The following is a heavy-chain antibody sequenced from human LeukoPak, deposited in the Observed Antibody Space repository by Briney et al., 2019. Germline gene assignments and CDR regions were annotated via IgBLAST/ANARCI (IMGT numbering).Heavy chain of an antibody. Sequence: PGRSLRLSCAASGFTFSSYGMHWVRQAPGKGLEWVAVIWYDGSNKYYADSVKGRFTISRDNSKNTLYLQMNSLRAEDTAVYYCARDPLIFRITMVRGETWIGDGGKGTLVTVS. CDR2: IWYDGSNK. CDR1: GFTFSSYG. J-gene: IGHJ4*02. CDR3: ARDPLIFRITMVRGETWIGD. D-gene: IGHD3-10*01. V-gene: IGHV3-33*01.